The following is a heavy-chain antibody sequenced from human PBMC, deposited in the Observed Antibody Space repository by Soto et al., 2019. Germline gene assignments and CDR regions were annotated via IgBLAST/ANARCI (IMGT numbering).Heavy chain of an antibody. CDR3: ARLLSYYYDSSGTQGGMDV. Sequence: AGESLKISCKGSGYSFTSYWIGWVRQMPGKGLEWMGIIYPGDSDTRYSPSFQGQVTISADKSISTAYLQWSSLKASDTAMYYCARLLSYYYDSSGTQGGMDVWGQGTTVTVSS. J-gene: IGHJ6*02. CDR1: GYSFTSYW. D-gene: IGHD3-22*01. V-gene: IGHV5-51*01. CDR2: IYPGDSDT.